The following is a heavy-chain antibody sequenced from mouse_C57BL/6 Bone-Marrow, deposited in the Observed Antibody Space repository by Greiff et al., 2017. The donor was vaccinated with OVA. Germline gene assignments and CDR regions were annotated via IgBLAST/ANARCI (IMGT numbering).Heavy chain of an antibody. CDR1: GFNIKDDY. V-gene: IGHV14-4*01. CDR2: IDPENGDT. Sequence: VQLQQSGAELVRPGASVKLSCTASGFNIKDDYMHWVKQRPEQGLEWIGWIDPENGDTEYASKFQGKATITADTSSNTAYLQLSSLTSEDTAVYYGTTGGNYDWFAYWGQGTLVTVSA. CDR3: TTGGNYDWFAY. D-gene: IGHD2-1*01. J-gene: IGHJ3*01.